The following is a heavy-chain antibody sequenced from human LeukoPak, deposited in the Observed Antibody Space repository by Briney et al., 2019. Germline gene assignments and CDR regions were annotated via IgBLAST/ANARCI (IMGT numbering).Heavy chain of an antibody. D-gene: IGHD6-19*01. CDR3: AKGLSDWYTGAFDI. J-gene: IGHJ3*02. Sequence: GGSLRLSCVASGFTFDDYAMHWVRQAPGKGLEWVSGISWNSGSIGYADSVKGRFTISRDNAKNSLYLQMNSLRTEDTALYYCAKGLSDWYTGAFDIWGQGTMVTVSS. V-gene: IGHV3-9*01. CDR1: GFTFDDYA. CDR2: ISWNSGSI.